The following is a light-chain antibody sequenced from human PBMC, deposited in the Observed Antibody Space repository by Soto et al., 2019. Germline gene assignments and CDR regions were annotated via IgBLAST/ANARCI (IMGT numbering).Light chain of an antibody. J-gene: IGKJ5*01. CDR2: DAS. Sequence: EVVLTQSPATLSLSPGERATLSCGASQSVRTSLAWYQHKPGQAPRLVIYDASLRANGVPARFGGSGSGTDFTLTINSLEPEDFAVYYCQQRNVWPPITFGQGTRLEIK. CDR3: QQRNVWPPIT. V-gene: IGKV3-11*01. CDR1: QSVRTS.